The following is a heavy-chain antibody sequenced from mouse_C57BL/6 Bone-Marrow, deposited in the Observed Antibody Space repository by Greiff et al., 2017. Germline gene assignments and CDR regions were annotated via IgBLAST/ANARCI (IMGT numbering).Heavy chain of an antibody. CDR2: IRSKSNNYAT. CDR3: VRGDGSIDY. D-gene: IGHD1-1*01. V-gene: IGHV10-1*02. CDR1: GFTFNTYA. J-gene: IGHJ2*01. Sequence: EVQGVESGGGLVQPKGSLKLSCAASGFTFNTYAMNWVRQAPGKGLEWVARIRSKSNNYATYYADSVKDRLTISRDDSQSMLYLQMNNLKTEDTAMYYCVRGDGSIDYWGQGTTLTVSS.